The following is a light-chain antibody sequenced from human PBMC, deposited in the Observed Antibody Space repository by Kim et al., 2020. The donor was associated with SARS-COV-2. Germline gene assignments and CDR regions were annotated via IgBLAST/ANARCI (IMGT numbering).Light chain of an antibody. Sequence: VSPGQTAPITCSGDKLGDKYACWYQPKPGQSPVLVIYQDSKRPSGIPERFSGSNSGNTATLTISGIKAMDEADYYCQAWDSSTVVFGGGPQLTVL. J-gene: IGLJ2*01. CDR2: QDS. V-gene: IGLV3-1*01. CDR1: KLGDKY. CDR3: QAWDSSTVV.